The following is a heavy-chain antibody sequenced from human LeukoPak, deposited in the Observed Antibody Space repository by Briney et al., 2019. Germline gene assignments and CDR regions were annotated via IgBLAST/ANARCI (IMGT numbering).Heavy chain of an antibody. J-gene: IGHJ6*02. V-gene: IGHV3-74*01. CDR3: AREYAVPAFYYYYGMDV. CDR1: GFTFSSYW. D-gene: IGHD2-2*01. CDR2: INSDGSST. Sequence: GGSLRLSCVASGFTFSSYWMHWARQAPGKGLVWVSRINSDGSSTSYADSVKGRFTISRDNAKNTLYLQMNSLRAEDTAVYYCAREYAVPAFYYYYGMDVWGQGTTVTVSS.